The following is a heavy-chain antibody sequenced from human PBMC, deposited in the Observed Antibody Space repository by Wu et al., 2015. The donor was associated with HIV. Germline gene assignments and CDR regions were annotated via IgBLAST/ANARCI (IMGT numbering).Heavy chain of an antibody. Sequence: QVQLVQSGAEVKKPGSSVKVSCKASGGTFSSYAISWVRQAPGQGLEWMGGIIPIFGTPNYAQKFQGRVTITADESTNTVYMELSSLRSEDTAVYYCARGEYSSSSGRGYFDYVGPGNPGHRLL. J-gene: IGHJ4*02. CDR2: IIPIFGTP. D-gene: IGHD6-6*01. CDR3: ARGEYSSSSGRGYFDY. CDR1: GGTFSSYA. V-gene: IGHV1-69*12.